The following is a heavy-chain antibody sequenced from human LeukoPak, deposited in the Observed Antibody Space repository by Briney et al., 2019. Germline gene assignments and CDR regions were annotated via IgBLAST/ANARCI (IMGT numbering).Heavy chain of an antibody. Sequence: PSETLSLTCTASGGSISSSSYYWGWIRQPPGKGLEWIGSIYYSGSTYYNPSLKSRVTISVDTSKNQFSLKLSSVTAADTAVYYCARSGTYFSGPFDYWGQGTLVTVSS. CDR2: IYYSGST. CDR3: ARSGTYFSGPFDY. CDR1: GGSISSSSYY. V-gene: IGHV4-39*01. J-gene: IGHJ4*02. D-gene: IGHD1-26*01.